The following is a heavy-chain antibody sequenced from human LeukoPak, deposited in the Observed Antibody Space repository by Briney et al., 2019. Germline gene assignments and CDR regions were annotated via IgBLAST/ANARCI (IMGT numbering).Heavy chain of an antibody. CDR1: GYTFTSYG. CDR2: ISDHNGNT. Sequence: ASVKVSCKASGYTFTSYGISWVRQAPGQGLEWMGWISDHNGNTNYVQKFQGRVTMTTDTSTSTAYMELRSLRSDDTAVYYCAREGDLNTVTPIFDHWGQGTLVTVSS. V-gene: IGHV1-18*01. J-gene: IGHJ4*02. D-gene: IGHD4-17*01. CDR3: AREGDLNTVTPIFDH.